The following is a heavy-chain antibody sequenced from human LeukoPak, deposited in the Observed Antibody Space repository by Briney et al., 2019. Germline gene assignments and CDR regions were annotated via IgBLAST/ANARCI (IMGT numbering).Heavy chain of an antibody. V-gene: IGHV3-66*01. J-gene: IGHJ4*02. Sequence: LSLTCTVSGASIRTANYYWSWIRQYPGKGLEWVSVIYSGGSTYCADSVKGRFTISRDNSKKTLYLQMNSLRAEDTAVYYCARGYSVLPENWGQGTLVTVSS. CDR3: ARGYSVLPEN. CDR2: IYSGGST. CDR1: GASIRTANYY. D-gene: IGHD3-10*01.